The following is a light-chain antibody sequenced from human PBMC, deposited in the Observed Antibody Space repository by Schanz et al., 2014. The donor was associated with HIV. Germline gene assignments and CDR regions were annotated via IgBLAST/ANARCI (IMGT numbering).Light chain of an antibody. V-gene: IGKV3-20*01. J-gene: IGKJ2*01. Sequence: EIVLTQSPGTVSLSPGERATLSCRASQSIGSSYLAWYQQKPGQAPRPLMYDVSTRASGTPDRFSGSESGTDFTLTINRLEPEDFAVYYCQQYGSTPYTFGQGTKVEI. CDR1: QSIGSSY. CDR2: DVS. CDR3: QQYGSTPYT.